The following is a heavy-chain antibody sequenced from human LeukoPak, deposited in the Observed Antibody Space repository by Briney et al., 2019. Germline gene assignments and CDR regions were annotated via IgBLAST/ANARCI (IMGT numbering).Heavy chain of an antibody. V-gene: IGHV3-7*03. Sequence: PGGSLRLSCAASGFTFTTYLMSWVGQLPGKGLEWVANINHDGTEKYYVDSVKGRLTLSKDNSKNTVYLQINSLRAQDTAVYYSARVIGVVRADYYFDYWGQGTMVAVSS. J-gene: IGHJ4*02. D-gene: IGHD3-10*01. CDR1: GFTFTTYL. CDR3: ARVIGVVRADYYFDY. CDR2: INHDGTEK.